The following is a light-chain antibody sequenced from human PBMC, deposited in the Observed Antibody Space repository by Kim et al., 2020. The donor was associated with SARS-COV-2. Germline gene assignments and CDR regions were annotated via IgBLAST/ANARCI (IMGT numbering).Light chain of an antibody. CDR1: NLGDKY. J-gene: IGLJ1*01. Sequence: PGQTASITCSGDNLGDKYACWYQQKPGQSPVLVIYQDSKRPSGIPERFSGSNSGNTATLTISGTQAMDEADYYCQAWDSSTGDYVFGTGTKVTVL. CDR3: QAWDSSTGDYV. CDR2: QDS. V-gene: IGLV3-1*01.